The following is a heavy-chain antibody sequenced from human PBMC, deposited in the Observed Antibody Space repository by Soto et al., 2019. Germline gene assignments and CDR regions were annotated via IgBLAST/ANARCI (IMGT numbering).Heavy chain of an antibody. CDR1: GFTFSSYA. CDR2: ISYDGSNK. CDR3: ARAIEAAGTGRWFDP. D-gene: IGHD6-13*01. J-gene: IGHJ5*02. Sequence: GGSLRLSCAASGFTFSSYAMHWVRQAPGKGLEWVAVISYDGSNKYYADSVKGRFTISRDNSKNTLYLQMNSLRAEDTAVYYCARAIEAAGTGRWFDPWGQGTLVTVSS. V-gene: IGHV3-30-3*01.